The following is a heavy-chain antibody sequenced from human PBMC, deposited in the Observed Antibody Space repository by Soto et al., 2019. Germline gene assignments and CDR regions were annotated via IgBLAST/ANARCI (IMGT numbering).Heavy chain of an antibody. D-gene: IGHD2-8*01. CDR2: ISERGITA. Sequence: RRLSCVASGFNFSNFDMNWVRQAPGRGLEWISLISERGITATYADSVRSRFTVSRDNAQSSLYLQMGRLTVEDTGVYYCARGGVVWGRGVLVTVS. V-gene: IGHV3-48*03. J-gene: IGHJ4*02. CDR3: ARGGVV. CDR1: GFNFSNFD.